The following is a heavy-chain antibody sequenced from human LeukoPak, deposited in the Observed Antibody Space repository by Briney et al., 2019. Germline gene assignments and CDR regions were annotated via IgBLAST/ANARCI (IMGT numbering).Heavy chain of an antibody. Sequence: GESLKISCKGSGYSFTNYWIGWVRQMPGKGLEWMGIIYPGDSDTRYSPSFQGQVTISADKSISTAYLQWSSLKASDTAMYYCARPTGYCSSTGCHGYLDYWGQGTLVTVSS. J-gene: IGHJ4*02. V-gene: IGHV5-51*01. CDR3: ARPTGYCSSTGCHGYLDY. CDR1: GYSFTNYW. CDR2: IYPGDSDT. D-gene: IGHD2-2*01.